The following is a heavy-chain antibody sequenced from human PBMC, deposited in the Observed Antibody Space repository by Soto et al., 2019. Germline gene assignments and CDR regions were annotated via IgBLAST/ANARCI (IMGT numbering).Heavy chain of an antibody. D-gene: IGHD5-18*01. Sequence: QVQLVQSGAEVKKPGASVTVSCKVSGYTFTTYGISWVRQAPGQGLEWMGWISTSNGGTNYAQNLQGRVTMTTDTSTSTGYLELRSLRSDDTGVYYCARDVGNGFGYGYGYWGQGTLVTVSS. CDR2: ISTSNGGT. V-gene: IGHV1-18*01. CDR1: GYTFTTYG. J-gene: IGHJ4*02. CDR3: ARDVGNGFGYGYGY.